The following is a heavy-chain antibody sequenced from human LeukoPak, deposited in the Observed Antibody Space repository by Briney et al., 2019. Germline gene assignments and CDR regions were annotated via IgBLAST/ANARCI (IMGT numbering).Heavy chain of an antibody. CDR2: INHSGST. V-gene: IGHV4-34*01. D-gene: IGHD5-18*01. CDR1: GGSFSAYY. CDR3: ARGLAYSSGFGYFDY. J-gene: IGHJ4*02. Sequence: SETLSLTCAVYGGSFSAYYWSWIRQPPGKGLEWIGEINHSGSTNYNPSLKSRVTISVDTSKNQFSLKLSSVTAADTAVYYCARGLAYSSGFGYFDYWGQGTLVTVSS.